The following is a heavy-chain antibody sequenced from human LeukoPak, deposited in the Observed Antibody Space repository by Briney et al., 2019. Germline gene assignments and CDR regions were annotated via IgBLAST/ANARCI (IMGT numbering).Heavy chain of an antibody. CDR2: IIPIFGTA. D-gene: IGHD4-17*01. CDR1: GGTFSSYA. V-gene: IGHV1-69*13. CDR3: ARPSRVDTVTTWGLGYYFDY. J-gene: IGHJ4*02. Sequence: ASVKVSCKASGGTFSSYAISWVLQAPGQGLEWMGGIIPIFGTANYAQKFQGRVTITADESTSTAYMELSSLRSEDTAVYYCARPSRVDTVTTWGLGYYFDYWGQGTLVTVSS.